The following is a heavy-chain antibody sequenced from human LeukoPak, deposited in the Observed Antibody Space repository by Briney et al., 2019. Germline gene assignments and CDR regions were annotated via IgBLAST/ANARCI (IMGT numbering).Heavy chain of an antibody. V-gene: IGHV3-7*03. J-gene: IGHJ5*02. CDR2: IKQDGSEK. Sequence: GGSLRLSCAASGFTFSGYWMSWVRQAPGKGLEWVANIKQDGSEKYYVDSVEGRFTISRDNAKNSLYLQMNSLGAEDTALYYCARHVLGGSWGKNWFDPWGQGTLVTVSS. D-gene: IGHD6-13*01. CDR3: ARHVLGGSWGKNWFDP. CDR1: GFTFSGYW.